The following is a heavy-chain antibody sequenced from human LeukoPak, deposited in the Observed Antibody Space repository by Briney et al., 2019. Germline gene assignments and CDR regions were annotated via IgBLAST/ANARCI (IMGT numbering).Heavy chain of an antibody. V-gene: IGHV4-39*01. CDR2: IYYSGSA. CDR1: GGSISSSNYY. D-gene: IGHD3-22*01. J-gene: IGHJ4*02. Sequence: SETLSLTCAVSGGSISSSNYYWGWIRQPPGKGLEWIGSIYYSGSAYYNPSLKSRVTIPVDTSKNQFSLKLSSVTAADTAVYYCARGSGYYYGDFDYWGQGTLVTVSS. CDR3: ARGSGYYYGDFDY.